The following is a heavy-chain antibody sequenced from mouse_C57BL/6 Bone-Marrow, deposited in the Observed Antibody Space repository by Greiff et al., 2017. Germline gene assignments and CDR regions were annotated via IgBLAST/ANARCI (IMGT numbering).Heavy chain of an antibody. CDR2: ISYDGSN. V-gene: IGHV3-6*01. CDR3: ARGDYDGYYAMDY. D-gene: IGHD2-3*01. J-gene: IGHJ4*01. Sequence: DVQLQESGPGLVKPSQSLSLTCSVTGYSITSGYYWNWIRQFPGNKLEWMGYISYDGSNNYNPSLKNRISITRDTSKNQFFLKLHSVTTEDTATYYCARGDYDGYYAMDYWGQGTSVTVSS. CDR1: GYSITSGYY.